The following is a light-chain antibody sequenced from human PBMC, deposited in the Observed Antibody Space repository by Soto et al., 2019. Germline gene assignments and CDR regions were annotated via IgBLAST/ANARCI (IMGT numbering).Light chain of an antibody. Sequence: DIQMTQSPSSLSASVGDRVTITCQASQDISNYLNWYQQRPGKAPKLLISDASNLERGIPSRFSGSGSGTDFTFTISSLQPEDIATYYCQQYDNLPPLFGGGTKVEIK. CDR1: QDISNY. CDR3: QQYDNLPPL. V-gene: IGKV1-33*01. J-gene: IGKJ4*01. CDR2: DAS.